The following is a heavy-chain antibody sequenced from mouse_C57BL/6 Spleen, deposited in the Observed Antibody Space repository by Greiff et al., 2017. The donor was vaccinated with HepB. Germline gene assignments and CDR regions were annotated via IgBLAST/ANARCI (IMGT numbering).Heavy chain of an antibody. CDR2: ISSGSSTI. Sequence: EVQGVESGGGLVKPGGSLKLSCAASGFTFSDYGMHWVRQAPEKGLEWVAYISSGSSTIYYADTVKGRFTISRDNAKNTLFLQMTSLRSEDTAMYYCAIYYGYDAFAYWGQGTLVTVSA. J-gene: IGHJ3*01. D-gene: IGHD2-2*01. CDR1: GFTFSDYG. V-gene: IGHV5-17*01. CDR3: AIYYGYDAFAY.